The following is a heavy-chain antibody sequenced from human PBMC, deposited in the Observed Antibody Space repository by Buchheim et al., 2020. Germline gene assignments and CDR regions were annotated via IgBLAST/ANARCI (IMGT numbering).Heavy chain of an antibody. CDR1: GFTFSSYA. CDR3: AREKMATISPSTCYYYYGMDV. V-gene: IGHV3-30*14. Sequence: QVQLVESGGGVVQPGRSLRLSCVASGFTFSSYAMHWVRQAPGKGLEWVAVISYDGSNNYYADSVKGRFTLSRDNYKNPHYFQMNSLRAEDTAVYYCAREKMATISPSTCYYYYGMDVWGQGTT. D-gene: IGHD5-24*01. CDR2: ISYDGSNN. J-gene: IGHJ6*02.